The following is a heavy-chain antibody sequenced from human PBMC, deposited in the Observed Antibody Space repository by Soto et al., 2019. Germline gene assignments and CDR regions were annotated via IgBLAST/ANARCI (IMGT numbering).Heavy chain of an antibody. CDR2: IKQDGSEK. Sequence: EVQLVESGGDLVQPGGSLRLSCAASGFTFTSYWMSWVRQAPGKGLEWVANIKQDGSEKYYVDSMKGRFTISRDSAKNSLYLQMNSLRAEDTAVYYCANLPVQSYWGQGTLVTVSS. J-gene: IGHJ4*02. V-gene: IGHV3-7*01. CDR3: ANLPVQSY. CDR1: GFTFTSYW.